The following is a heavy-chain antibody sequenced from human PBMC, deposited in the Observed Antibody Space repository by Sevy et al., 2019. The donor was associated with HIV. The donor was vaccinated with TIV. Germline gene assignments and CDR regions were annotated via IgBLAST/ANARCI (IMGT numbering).Heavy chain of an antibody. CDR2: ISGSGGST. CDR3: AKSALRGMVYAINDY. V-gene: IGHV3-23*01. Sequence: GGSLRLSCAASGFTFSSYAMSWVRQAPGKGLEWVSAISGSGGSTYYVDSVKGRFTISRDNSKNTLYLQMNSLRAEDTAVYYCAKSALRGMVYAINDYWGQGTLVTVSS. CDR1: GFTFSSYA. J-gene: IGHJ4*02. D-gene: IGHD2-8*01.